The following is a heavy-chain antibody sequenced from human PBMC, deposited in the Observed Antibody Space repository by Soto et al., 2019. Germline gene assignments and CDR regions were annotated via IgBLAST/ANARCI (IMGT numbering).Heavy chain of an antibody. V-gene: IGHV1-3*01. Sequence: QVQLVQSGAEVKKPGASVKVSCKASGYTFTSYAMHWVRQAPGQRLEWMGWINAGNGNTKYSQKFQGRVTITRDTSAGTAYMELSSLRSEDTAVYYYARDGIAPPSFDSSTPHYYYYYRDVLGKGTTVTVSS. CDR2: INAGNGNT. CDR1: GYTFTSYA. J-gene: IGHJ6*03. CDR3: ARDGIAPPSFDSSTPHYYYYYRDV. D-gene: IGHD2-21*01.